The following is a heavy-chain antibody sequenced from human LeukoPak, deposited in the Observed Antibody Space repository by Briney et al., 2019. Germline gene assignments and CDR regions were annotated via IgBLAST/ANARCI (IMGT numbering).Heavy chain of an antibody. J-gene: IGHJ5*02. V-gene: IGHV3-23*01. D-gene: IGHD6-19*01. CDR3: AKDGLAVAGTTWFDP. CDR1: GFTFSSYA. Sequence: GGSLRLSCAASGFTFSSYAMSWVRQAPGKGLEWVSAIGGSGGSTYYADSVKGRFTISRDNSKNTLYLQMNSLRAEDTAVYYCAKDGLAVAGTTWFDPWGQGTLVTVSS. CDR2: IGGSGGST.